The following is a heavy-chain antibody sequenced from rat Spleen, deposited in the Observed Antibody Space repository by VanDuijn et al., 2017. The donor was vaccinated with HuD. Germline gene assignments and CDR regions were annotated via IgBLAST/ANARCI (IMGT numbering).Heavy chain of an antibody. CDR2: ISSDGRRN. CDR3: TTSYDGSYYYDY. V-gene: IGHV5-29*01. J-gene: IGHJ2*01. CDR1: GFTFRNYD. D-gene: IGHD1-12*02. Sequence: EVQLVESGGDLVQPGRSLKLSCAASGFTFRNYDMAWVRQAPTKGLEWVATISSDGRRNYYRDSVKGRFTISRDNAKSTLYLQMDSLRSADTATYYCTTSYDGSYYYDYWGQGVMVTVSS.